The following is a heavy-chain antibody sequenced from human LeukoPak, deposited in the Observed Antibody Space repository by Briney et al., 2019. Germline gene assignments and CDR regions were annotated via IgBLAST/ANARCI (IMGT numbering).Heavy chain of an antibody. D-gene: IGHD2-8*01. Sequence: ASVKVSCKASGGTFSSYAISWVRQAPGQGLEWMGWISAYNGNTNYAQKLQGRVTMTTDTSTSTAYMELRSLRSDDTAVYYCARVMVYAIPRYYYYYMDVWGKGTTVTVSS. CDR2: ISAYNGNT. CDR3: ARVMVYAIPRYYYYYMDV. V-gene: IGHV1-18*01. J-gene: IGHJ6*03. CDR1: GGTFSSYA.